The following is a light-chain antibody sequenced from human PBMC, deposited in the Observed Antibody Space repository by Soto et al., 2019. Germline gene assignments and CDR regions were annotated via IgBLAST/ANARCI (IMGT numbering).Light chain of an antibody. V-gene: IGLV1-47*01. CDR1: SSNIGSNY. CDR2: RNN. Sequence: SVLTQPPSASGTPGQRVTISCSGSSSNIGSNYVYWYQQLPGTAPKLLIYRNNHRPSGVPDRFSGSKSGTSASLAISGLRSEDEANYYCAAWDDSLSGVVFGGGTKLTVL. CDR3: AAWDDSLSGVV. J-gene: IGLJ3*02.